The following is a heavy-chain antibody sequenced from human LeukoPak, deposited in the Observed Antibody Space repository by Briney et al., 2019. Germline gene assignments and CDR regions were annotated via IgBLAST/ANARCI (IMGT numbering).Heavy chain of an antibody. CDR3: AKDQYYDSSGYPYYFDY. CDR2: ISGSGGST. J-gene: IGHJ4*02. V-gene: IGHV3-23*01. Sequence: AGGSLRLSCAASGFTFSSYAMSWVRQAPGKGLEWVSAISGSGGSTYYADSVKGRFTTSRDNSKNTLYLQMNSLRAEDTAVYYCAKDQYYDSSGYPYYFDYWGQGTLVTVSS. D-gene: IGHD3-22*01. CDR1: GFTFSSYA.